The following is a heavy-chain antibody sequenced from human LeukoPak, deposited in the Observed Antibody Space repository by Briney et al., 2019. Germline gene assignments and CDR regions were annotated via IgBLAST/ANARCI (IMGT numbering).Heavy chain of an antibody. V-gene: IGHV3-48*04. D-gene: IGHD3-10*01. CDR2: ISNSGSTI. CDR1: GFTFSSYS. CDR3: ARGQHYYGF. J-gene: IGHJ4*02. Sequence: GGSLRLSCAASGFTFSSYSMNWVRQAPGKGLEWVSYISNSGSTIYFADSVKGRFTISRDNAKNSLYLQMNSLRAEDTAVYYCARGQHYYGFWGQGTLVTVSS.